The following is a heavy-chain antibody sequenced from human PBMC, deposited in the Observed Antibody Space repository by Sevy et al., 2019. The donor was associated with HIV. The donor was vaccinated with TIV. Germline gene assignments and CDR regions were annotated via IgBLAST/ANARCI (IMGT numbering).Heavy chain of an antibody. CDR1: GFTFSDYY. V-gene: IGHV3-11*01. CDR3: ARVAMIGDAFDI. D-gene: IGHD3-22*01. J-gene: IGHJ3*02. Sequence: GGSLRLSCAASGFTFSDYYMSWIRQAPGKGLEWVSYISSSGSTIYYADSVKGRFTNSRDNAKNSLYRQMNSLRAEDTAVYYCARVAMIGDAFDIWGQGTMVTVSS. CDR2: ISSSGSTI.